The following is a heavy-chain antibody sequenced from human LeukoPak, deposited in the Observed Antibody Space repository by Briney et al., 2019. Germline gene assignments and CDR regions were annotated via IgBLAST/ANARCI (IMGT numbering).Heavy chain of an antibody. CDR3: ARAVYSSSDFDY. V-gene: IGHV3-7*01. CDR1: GSTFSSYW. Sequence: GGSLRLSCAASGSTFSSYWMSWVRQAPGKGLEWVANIKQDGSEKYYVDSVKGRFTISRDNAKNSLYLQMNSLRAEDTAVYYCARAVYSSSDFDYWGQGTLVTVSS. D-gene: IGHD6-6*01. CDR2: IKQDGSEK. J-gene: IGHJ4*02.